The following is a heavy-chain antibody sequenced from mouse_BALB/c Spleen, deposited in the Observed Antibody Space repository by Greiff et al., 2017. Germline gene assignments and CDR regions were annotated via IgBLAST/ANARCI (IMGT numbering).Heavy chain of an antibody. J-gene: IGHJ2*01. CDR1: GYTFTSYW. CDR3: TRSDYGNYDWDYFDY. CDR2: IYPGSGST. V-gene: IGHV1S22*01. D-gene: IGHD2-1*01. Sequence: LKQPGSELVRPGASVKLSCKASGYTFTSYWMHWVKQRPGQGLEWIGNIYPGSGSTNYDEKFKSKATLTVDTSSSTAYMQLSSLTSEDSAVYYCTRSDYGNYDWDYFDYWGQGTTLTVSS.